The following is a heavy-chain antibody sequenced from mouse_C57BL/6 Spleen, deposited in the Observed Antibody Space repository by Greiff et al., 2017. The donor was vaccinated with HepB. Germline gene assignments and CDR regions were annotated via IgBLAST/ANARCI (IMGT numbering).Heavy chain of an antibody. Sequence: QVQLQQSGPELVKPGASVKISCKASGYAFSSSWMNWVKQRPGKGLEWIGRIYPGDGDTNYNGKFKGKATLTADKSSSTAYMQLSSLTSEDSAVYFCAREVLDYAMDYWGQGTSVTVSS. V-gene: IGHV1-82*01. CDR1: GYAFSSSW. J-gene: IGHJ4*01. D-gene: IGHD2-14*01. CDR3: AREVLDYAMDY. CDR2: IYPGDGDT.